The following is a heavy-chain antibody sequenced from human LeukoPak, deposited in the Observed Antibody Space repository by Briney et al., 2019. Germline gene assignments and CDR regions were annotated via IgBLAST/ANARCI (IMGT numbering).Heavy chain of an antibody. D-gene: IGHD1-1*01. CDR1: GYSIVSGYF. V-gene: IGHV4-38-2*02. Sequence: SETLSLTCTVSGYSIVSGYFWGWIRQPPGKRLEWIGSISHSGSTYYNPSLKSRVTMSVDTSKNQFSLKLSSVTAADTAVYYCARGTNYRANDYWGQGTLVTVSS. J-gene: IGHJ4*02. CDR2: ISHSGST. CDR3: ARGTNYRANDY.